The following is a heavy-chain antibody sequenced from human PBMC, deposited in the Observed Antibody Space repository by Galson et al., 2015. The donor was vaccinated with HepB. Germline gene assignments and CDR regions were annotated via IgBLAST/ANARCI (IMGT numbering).Heavy chain of an antibody. Sequence: TLSLTCTVSGGSISSSSYYWGWIRQPPGKGLEWIGSIYYSGSTYYNPSLKSRVTISVDTSKNQFSLKLSSVTAADTAVYYCARHGRNCSGGSCYHNWFDPWGQGTLVTVSS. J-gene: IGHJ5*02. CDR1: GGSISSSSYY. CDR2: IYYSGST. V-gene: IGHV4-39*01. D-gene: IGHD2-15*01. CDR3: ARHGRNCSGGSCYHNWFDP.